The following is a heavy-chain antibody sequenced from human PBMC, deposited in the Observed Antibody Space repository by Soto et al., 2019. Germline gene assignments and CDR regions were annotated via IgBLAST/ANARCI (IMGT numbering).Heavy chain of an antibody. CDR2: ISGRGVDT. CDR3: AKDQTDVTLFDY. J-gene: IGHJ4*02. Sequence: PGGSLRLSCASSGFSFSSLAMGWVRQAPGKGLEWVSSISGRGVDTLYADSVKGRFTISRDNSRNTLYLQVNSLRAEDTAVYYCAKDQTDVTLFDYWGQGTLVTVSS. D-gene: IGHD2-21*02. V-gene: IGHV3-23*01. CDR1: GFSFSSLA.